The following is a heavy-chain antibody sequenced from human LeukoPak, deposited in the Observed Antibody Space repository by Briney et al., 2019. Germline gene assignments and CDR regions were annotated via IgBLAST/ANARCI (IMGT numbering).Heavy chain of an antibody. V-gene: IGHV3-74*01. D-gene: IGHD2-2*01. Sequence: GRSLRPSCAASGFTLSSYWMHWVRQAPGKGLVWVSRINSDGRSTSYADSVKGRFIISRDNAKNTLYLQINSLRAKDKAVYYCERNKGYCSGTSCYDSGGIPYDYWGQGTLATVSS. CDR3: ERNKGYCSGTSCYDSGGIPYDY. CDR2: INSDGRST. J-gene: IGHJ4*02. CDR1: GFTLSSYW.